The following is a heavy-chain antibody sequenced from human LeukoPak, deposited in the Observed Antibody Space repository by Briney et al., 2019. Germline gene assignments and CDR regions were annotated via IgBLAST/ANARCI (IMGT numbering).Heavy chain of an antibody. J-gene: IGHJ3*02. D-gene: IGHD2-8*02. V-gene: IGHV3-7*01. Sequence: GGSLRLSCAASGFAFESYWMSWVRQAPGKGLEWVANIKQDGSEKYYMDSVKGRFTISRDIAKNSLYLQMNSLRAEDTAVYYCARGSTGIWGQGTMVTVSS. CDR3: ARGSTGI. CDR2: IKQDGSEK. CDR1: GFAFESYW.